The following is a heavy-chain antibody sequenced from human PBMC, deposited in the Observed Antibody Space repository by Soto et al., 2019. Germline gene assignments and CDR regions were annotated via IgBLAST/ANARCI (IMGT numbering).Heavy chain of an antibody. CDR3: ARDFSRGTDG. CDR1: GFPFSSYW. J-gene: IGHJ6*02. Sequence: EVQVVESGGGFIQPGGSLRLSCVMSGFPFSSYWLHWVRQAPGKGPVWVSLINIDGRDTRYADSVKGRFTVSRDNAKNTLYLELNNVRDEDTAVYYCARDFSRGTDGWGQGTTVTVSS. CDR2: INIDGRDT. D-gene: IGHD3-3*01. V-gene: IGHV3-74*01.